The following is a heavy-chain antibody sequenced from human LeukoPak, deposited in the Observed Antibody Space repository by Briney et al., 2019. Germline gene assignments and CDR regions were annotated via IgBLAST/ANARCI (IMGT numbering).Heavy chain of an antibody. D-gene: IGHD6-13*01. V-gene: IGHV3-30*02. CDR1: GFTFGSSG. J-gene: IGHJ4*02. Sequence: GGSLRLSCTASGFTFGSSGMHWVRQAPGKGLEWVAYVRNDGTNKYYADSVKGRSTISRDNSKNTLYLHMSSLRAEDTAVYYCASRIATSFEYWGPGTLVTVSS. CDR2: VRNDGTNK. CDR3: ASRIATSFEY.